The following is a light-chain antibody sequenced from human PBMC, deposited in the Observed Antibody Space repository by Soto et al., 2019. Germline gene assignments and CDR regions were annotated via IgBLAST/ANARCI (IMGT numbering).Light chain of an antibody. J-gene: IGLJ2*01. CDR1: SSDIGNYYL. V-gene: IGLV2-23*02. Sequence: QSALTQPASVSGSPGQSITISCTGTSSDIGNYYLVSWYQHHRGKAPKLIFYDIYKRPSGVSHLFSGSKSGNTASLTISGLQDDDEADYYSGSYAGINGVLFGGGTKLTVL. CDR3: GSYAGINGVL. CDR2: DIY.